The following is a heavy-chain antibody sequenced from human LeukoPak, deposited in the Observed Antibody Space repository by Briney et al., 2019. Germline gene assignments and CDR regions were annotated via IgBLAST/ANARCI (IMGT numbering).Heavy chain of an antibody. CDR3: ARGRGIVPASAHFDY. CDR2: INHSGST. CDR1: GGSFSGYY. Sequence: SETLSLTCAAYGGSFSGYYWSWIRQPPGKGLEWIGEINHSGSTNYNPSLKSRVTISVDTSKNHFYLKLSSVTAADTAVYYCARGRGIVPASAHFDYWGQGTLVTVSS. V-gene: IGHV4-34*01. D-gene: IGHD2-2*01. J-gene: IGHJ4*02.